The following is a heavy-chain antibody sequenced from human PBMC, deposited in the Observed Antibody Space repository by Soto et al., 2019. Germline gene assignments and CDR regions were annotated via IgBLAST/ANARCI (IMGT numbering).Heavy chain of an antibody. CDR1: GGAFSGYY. J-gene: IGHJ5*02. CDR3: ARGSSFPRRPPTALDSS. Sequence: QVQLQQWGAGLLKSSETLSLTCEVSGGAFSGYYWSWIRQSPGKGLEWIGEIFYNGVSNYNPSLESRVTSSVDTSKKEFSLQLTSVTAADTAIYYCARGSSFPRRPPTALDSSWGQGTIVYVSS. CDR2: IFYNGVS. D-gene: IGHD4-17*01. V-gene: IGHV4-34*01.